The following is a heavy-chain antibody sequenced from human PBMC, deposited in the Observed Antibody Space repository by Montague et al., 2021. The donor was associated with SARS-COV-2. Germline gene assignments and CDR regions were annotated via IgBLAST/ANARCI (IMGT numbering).Heavy chain of an antibody. CDR3: ARDHMTTMFMVYYYGMDV. CDR2: IYTSGST. CDR1: GDSISSYY. V-gene: IGHV4-4*07. Sequence: SETLSLTCTVSGDSISSYYWSWIRQPAGKGLGWIGRIYTSGSTKXNPSLKSRVAMSVDTSKNQFSLKLSSVTAADTAVYYCARDHMTTMFMVYYYGMDVWGQGTTVTVSS. D-gene: IGHD5-24*01. J-gene: IGHJ6*02.